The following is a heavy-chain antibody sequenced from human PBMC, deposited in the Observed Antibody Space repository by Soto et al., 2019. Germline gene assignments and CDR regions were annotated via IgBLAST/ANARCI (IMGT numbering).Heavy chain of an antibody. V-gene: IGHV3-9*01. CDR2: ISCNSGSI. Sequence: EVQLVESGGGLVQPGRSLRLSCAASGFTFDDYAMHWVRQAPGKGLEWVSGISCNSGSIGYADSVKGRFTISRDNXXXXXXXXXXXXXXXXXXXXXXXXXXXXXXXXFDYWGQGTLVTVSS. J-gene: IGHJ4*02. CDR1: GFTFDDYA. CDR3: XXXXXXXXXXFDY.